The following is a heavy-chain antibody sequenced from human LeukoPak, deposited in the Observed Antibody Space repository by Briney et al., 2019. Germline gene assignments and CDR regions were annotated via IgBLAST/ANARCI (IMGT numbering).Heavy chain of an antibody. Sequence: GWSLRLSCAASGFTFSNYWMHWVRQVPGKGLVWVSRIKNDGSITSYADSVKGRFTISRDNAKNTLYLQMNSLKPEDTAVYYCARNDYLQDWGQGTLVTVPS. CDR2: IKNDGSIT. J-gene: IGHJ1*01. CDR3: ARNDYLQD. V-gene: IGHV3-74*01. CDR1: GFTFSNYW.